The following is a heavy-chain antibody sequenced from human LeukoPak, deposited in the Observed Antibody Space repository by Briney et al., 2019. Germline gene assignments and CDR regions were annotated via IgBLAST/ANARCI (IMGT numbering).Heavy chain of an antibody. Sequence: PGGSLRLSCEASRFTFDNYWMSWVRQAPGKGLEWVANIKDDESQKNYIDSVKGRFTISRDNAKASLFLQMNSLISEDTAVYYCARRNVGTGWSFHSWGQGTLVTVSS. CDR3: ARRNVGTGWSFHS. J-gene: IGHJ4*02. CDR1: RFTFDNYW. CDR2: IKDDESQK. D-gene: IGHD2-15*01. V-gene: IGHV3-7*01.